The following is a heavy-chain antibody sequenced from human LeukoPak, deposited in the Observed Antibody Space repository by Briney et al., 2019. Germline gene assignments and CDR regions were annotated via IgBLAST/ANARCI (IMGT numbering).Heavy chain of an antibody. D-gene: IGHD3-10*01. Sequence: ASLKVSCKAAGYTFTGYYMHWVRQAPRQGLEWMGWINPNSGGTNYAQKFQGRVTMTRDTSISTAYMELSRLTSDDTAVYYCARDPPIGGADVFDIWGQGTILTVSS. J-gene: IGHJ3*02. CDR2: INPNSGGT. CDR3: ARDPPIGGADVFDI. CDR1: GYTFTGYY. V-gene: IGHV1-2*02.